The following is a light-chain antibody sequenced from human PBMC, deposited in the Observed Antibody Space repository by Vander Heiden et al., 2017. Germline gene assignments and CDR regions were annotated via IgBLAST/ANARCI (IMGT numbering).Light chain of an antibody. CDR3: QQCNSEPQMHT. J-gene: IGKJ4*01. V-gene: IGKV1-13*02. CDR1: QGISSA. Sequence: AIQLTQSPSSLSASVGDRVTITCRASQGISSALAWYQQKPGKAPKLLIYDASSLESGVPSRFSGSGSGTDFTLTISSLQPDDFATYYCQQCNSEPQMHTFGGGTKVEIK. CDR2: DAS.